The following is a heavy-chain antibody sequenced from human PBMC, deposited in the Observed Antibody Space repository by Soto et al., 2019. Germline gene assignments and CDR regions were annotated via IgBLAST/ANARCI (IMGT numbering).Heavy chain of an antibody. CDR2: IYSGGST. CDR3: AREAAAVDY. D-gene: IGHD6-13*01. CDR1: VFTVISNY. J-gene: IGHJ4*02. V-gene: IGHV3-53*01. Sequence: PGWSLRLSCASSVFTVISNYMSWVRQAPGKGLEWVSVIYSGGSTYYADSVKGRFTISRDNSKNTLYLQMNSLRAEDTAVYYCAREAAAVDYWGQGTLVTVSS.